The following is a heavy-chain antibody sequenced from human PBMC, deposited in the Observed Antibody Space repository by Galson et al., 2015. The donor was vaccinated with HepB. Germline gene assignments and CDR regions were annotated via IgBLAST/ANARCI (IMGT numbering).Heavy chain of an antibody. D-gene: IGHD2/OR15-2a*01. V-gene: IGHV3-30-3*01. CDR2: ISDDGNKK. CDR1: GSTFGITFRTYV. J-gene: IGHJ4*02. CDR3: ARENYYNSKPLFDY. Sequence: SLRLSCAASGSTFGITFRTYVMHWVRQAPGKGLECVADISDDGNKKHYAESVKGRFTISRDNSKNMLYLQMNSLRPEDTAVYYCARENYYNSKPLFDYWGQGTLVTVSS.